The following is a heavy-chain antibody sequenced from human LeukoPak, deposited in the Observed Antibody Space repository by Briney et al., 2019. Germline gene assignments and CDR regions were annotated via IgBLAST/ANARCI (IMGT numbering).Heavy chain of an antibody. D-gene: IGHD6-13*01. V-gene: IGHV1-69*05. CDR3: ARPISSWQMGGWFDP. Sequence: ASVKVSCKASGGTFSSYAISWVRQAPGQGLEWMGGIIPIFGTANYAQKFQGRVTITTDESTSTAYMELSSLRSEDTAVYYCARPISSWQMGGWFDPWGQGTLVTVSS. J-gene: IGHJ5*02. CDR1: GGTFSSYA. CDR2: IIPIFGTA.